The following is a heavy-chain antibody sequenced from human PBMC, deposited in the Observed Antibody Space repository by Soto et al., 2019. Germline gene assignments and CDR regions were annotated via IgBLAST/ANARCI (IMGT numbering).Heavy chain of an antibody. CDR2: ISSSSSYI. CDR3: ARDNLSRYCSSTSCPP. CDR1: GFTFSSYS. J-gene: IGHJ4*02. Sequence: GGSLRLSCAASGFTFSSYSMNWVRQAPGKGLEWVSSISSSSSYIYYADSVKGRFTISRDNAKNSLYLQMNSLRAEDTAVYYCARDNLSRYCSSTSCPPWGQGTLVTVSS. V-gene: IGHV3-21*01. D-gene: IGHD2-2*01.